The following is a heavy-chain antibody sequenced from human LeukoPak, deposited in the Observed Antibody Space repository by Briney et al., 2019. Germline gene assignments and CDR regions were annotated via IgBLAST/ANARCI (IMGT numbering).Heavy chain of an antibody. J-gene: IGHJ3*02. V-gene: IGHV4-59*08. D-gene: IGHD3-22*01. CDR1: GGSISSYY. Sequence: SETLSLTCTVSGGSISSYYWSWIRQPPGKGLEWIGYIYYSGSTYYNPSLKSRVTISVDTSKNQFSLKLSSVTAADTAVYYCARGGYYYDSSGYRVEAFDIWGQGTMVTVSS. CDR2: IYYSGST. CDR3: ARGGYYYDSSGYRVEAFDI.